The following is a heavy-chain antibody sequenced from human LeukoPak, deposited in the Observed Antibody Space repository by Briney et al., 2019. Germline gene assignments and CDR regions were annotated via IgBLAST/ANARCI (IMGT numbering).Heavy chain of an antibody. CDR1: GFTFSNYA. V-gene: IGHV3-23*01. CDR2: ISGSGGDT. J-gene: IGHJ2*01. Sequence: GGSLRLSCAASGFTFSNYAMSWVRQAPGKGLEWVSAISGSGGDTHYADSVKGRFTISRDNSKNTLYLQMNSLRAEDTAVYYCAKRTAERAGSFDRWGRGTLVTVSS. D-gene: IGHD5-24*01. CDR3: AKRTAERAGSFDR.